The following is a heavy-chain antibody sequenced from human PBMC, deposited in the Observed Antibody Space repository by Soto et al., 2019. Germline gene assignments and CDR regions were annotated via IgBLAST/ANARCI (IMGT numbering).Heavy chain of an antibody. CDR1: GFSFSTYN. CDR3: AREPRDSSGYPYFDY. D-gene: IGHD3-22*01. V-gene: IGHV3-30*03. CDR2: ISNDGGNK. Sequence: PGGSLRLSCAASGFSFSTYNMHWVRQAPGKGLEWVAFISNDGGNKFYADSVKGRFTISRDNSKNTLYLQMNSLRAEDTAVYYCAREPRDSSGYPYFDYWGQGTLVTLSS. J-gene: IGHJ4*02.